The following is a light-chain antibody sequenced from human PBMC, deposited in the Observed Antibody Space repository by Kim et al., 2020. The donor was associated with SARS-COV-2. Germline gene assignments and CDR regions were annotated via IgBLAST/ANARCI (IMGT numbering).Light chain of an antibody. V-gene: IGLV1-47*01. Sequence: QSVVTHPPSASATPGQRVTISCSGSSSNIGNNFVYWYQQLPQTAPKLLIYRNTQRPAGVPARFSGPKSGPSASLAISGLRSEDEADYYCATWDDSLSAWVFGGGTKVTVL. CDR3: ATWDDSLSAWV. J-gene: IGLJ3*02. CDR2: RNT. CDR1: SSNIGNNF.